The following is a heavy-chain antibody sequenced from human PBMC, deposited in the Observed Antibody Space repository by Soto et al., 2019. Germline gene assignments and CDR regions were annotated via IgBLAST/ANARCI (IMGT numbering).Heavy chain of an antibody. V-gene: IGHV4-59*01. CDR3: AAGEASSRNLAPYYLDF. J-gene: IGHJ4*02. D-gene: IGHD6-13*01. CDR1: GGSMRNYF. Sequence: SETLSLTCTVSGGSMRNYFWTCIRQPPGKGLEWIGYIHYSGTTSFFHSYNPSLRSRVTISEDTSKNQFSLKLLSVTTADTAVYFCAAGEASSRNLAPYYLDFWGQGTLVTVSS. CDR2: IHYSGTT.